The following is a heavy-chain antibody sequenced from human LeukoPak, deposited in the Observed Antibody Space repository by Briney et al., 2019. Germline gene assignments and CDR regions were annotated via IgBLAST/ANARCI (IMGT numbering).Heavy chain of an antibody. Sequence: TGGSLRLSCAASGFTFSNYGMHWVRQAPGKGLEWVALIRFDGSHKYYADSVKGRFTISRDNSKSTVYLQMNSLRAEDTAVYYCSKVLTSDFGGDFDPWGQGTLVTVSS. D-gene: IGHD3-10*01. CDR2: IRFDGSHK. J-gene: IGHJ5*02. CDR3: SKVLTSDFGGDFDP. CDR1: GFTFSNYG. V-gene: IGHV3-30*02.